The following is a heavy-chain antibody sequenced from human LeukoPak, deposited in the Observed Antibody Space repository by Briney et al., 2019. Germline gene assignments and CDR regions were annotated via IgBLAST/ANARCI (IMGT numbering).Heavy chain of an antibody. D-gene: IGHD3-10*01. V-gene: IGHV4-34*01. Sequence: KSSETLSLTCAVYGGSFSGYYWSWIRQPPGKGLEWIGEINHSGSTNYNPSLKSRVTISVDTSKNQFSLKLSSVTAADTAVYYCAAYYYGSGSHRSWFDPWGQGTLVTVSS. CDR3: AAYYYGSGSHRSWFDP. J-gene: IGHJ5*02. CDR2: INHSGST. CDR1: GGSFSGYY.